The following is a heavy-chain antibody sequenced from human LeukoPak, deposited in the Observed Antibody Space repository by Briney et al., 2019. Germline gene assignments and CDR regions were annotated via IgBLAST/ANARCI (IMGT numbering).Heavy chain of an antibody. J-gene: IGHJ4*02. CDR1: GDSFTSVKDY. Sequence: SETLSLTCTVSGDSFTSVKDYWAWMRQPPGNGLEWIATADYSAATYYNPSLESRVAISADMSKNQISLQLTSVTGADTAVYYCAGERGEEYSSGWYKTNILYNWGQGIRVTVSS. D-gene: IGHD6-19*01. CDR2: ADYSAAT. CDR3: AGERGEEYSSGWYKTNILYN. V-gene: IGHV4-39*07.